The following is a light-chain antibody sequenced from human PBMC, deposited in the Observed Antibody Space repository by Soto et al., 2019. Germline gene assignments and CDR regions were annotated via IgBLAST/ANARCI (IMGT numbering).Light chain of an antibody. Sequence: DIQMTQSPSSVSASVGERVTITCRASQNINTYLAWYQQKPGKAPKLLIFDASSLESGVPSRFSGSRSGTEFTLIIGSLQPDDFGTYYCKQYHRYPRTFGQGTKVDIE. CDR1: QNINTY. V-gene: IGKV1-5*01. CDR2: DAS. CDR3: KQYHRYPRT. J-gene: IGKJ1*01.